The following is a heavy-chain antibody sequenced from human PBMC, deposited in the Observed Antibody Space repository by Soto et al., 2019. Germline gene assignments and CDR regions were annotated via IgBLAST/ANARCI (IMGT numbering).Heavy chain of an antibody. D-gene: IGHD5-12*01. CDR3: ARASGYEDYYGMDV. CDR1: GGSISSGGYY. CDR2: IYYSGST. Sequence: SETLSLTCTVSGGSISSGGYYWSWIRQHPGKGLEWIGYIYYSGSTYYNPSLKSRVTISVDTSKNQFSLKLSSVTAADTAVYYCARASGYEDYYGMDVWGQGTTVTVSS. J-gene: IGHJ6*02. V-gene: IGHV4-31*03.